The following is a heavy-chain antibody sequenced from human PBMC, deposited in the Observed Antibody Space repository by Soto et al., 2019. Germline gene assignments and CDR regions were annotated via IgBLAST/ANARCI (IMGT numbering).Heavy chain of an antibody. CDR3: AMRAVAGRSHWFDP. V-gene: IGHV4-31*03. J-gene: IGHJ5*02. Sequence: QVQLQESGPGLVKPSQTLSLTCTVSGGSISSGGYYWSWIRQHPGKGLEWIGYIYYSRSTYYNPSLKSRGTIAVDTSKNQFSLKLSSVTAADTAVYYCAMRAVAGRSHWFDPWGQGTLVTVSS. CDR2: IYYSRST. D-gene: IGHD6-19*01. CDR1: GGSISSGGYY.